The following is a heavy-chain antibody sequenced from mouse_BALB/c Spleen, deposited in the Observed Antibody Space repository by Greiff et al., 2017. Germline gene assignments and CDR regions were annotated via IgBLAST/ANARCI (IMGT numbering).Heavy chain of an antibody. CDR2: ISYDGSN. CDR3: ARDQDGRFAY. CDR1: GYSITSGYY. J-gene: IGHJ3*01. D-gene: IGHD3-2*02. V-gene: IGHV3-6*02. Sequence: ESGPGLVKPSQSLSLTCSVTGYSITSGYYWNWIRQFPGNKLEWMGYISYDGSNNYNPSLKNRISITRDTSKNQFFLKLNSVTTEDTATYYCARDQDGRFAYWGQGTLVTVSA.